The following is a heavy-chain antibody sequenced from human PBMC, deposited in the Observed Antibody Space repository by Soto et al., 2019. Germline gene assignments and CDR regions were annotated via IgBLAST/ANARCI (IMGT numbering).Heavy chain of an antibody. V-gene: IGHV3-66*01. CDR3: ARDWGDDTSGYFGFDL. CDR1: GFTVSSNY. CDR2: IFSGGFT. Sequence: GGSLRLSCAASGFTVSSNYMIWVRQAPGKGLEWVSVIFSGGFTYYADSVRGRFTISRDNSKNTLYLQMNSLRAEDTAVYYCARDWGDDTSGYFGFDLWGQGTMVTVSS. J-gene: IGHJ3*01. D-gene: IGHD3-22*01.